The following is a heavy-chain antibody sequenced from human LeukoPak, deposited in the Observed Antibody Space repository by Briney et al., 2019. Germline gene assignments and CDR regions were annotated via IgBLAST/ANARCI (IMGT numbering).Heavy chain of an antibody. CDR3: ARVADYYVSGHFDY. V-gene: IGHV3-53*01. CDR1: GFTVSSNY. D-gene: IGHD3-10*01. CDR2: IYSGGNT. Sequence: GGSLTLSCAASGFTVSSNYMIWVRQTPGKRLEWVSLIYSGGNTYYTDSVKGRFTISRDNSENTLYLQMNSLRTEDTAVYYCARVADYYVSGHFDYWGQGTLVTVSS. J-gene: IGHJ4*02.